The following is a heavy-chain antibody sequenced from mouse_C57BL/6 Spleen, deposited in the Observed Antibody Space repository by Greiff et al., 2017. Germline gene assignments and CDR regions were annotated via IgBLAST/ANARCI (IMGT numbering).Heavy chain of an antibody. CDR1: GYTFTDYN. Sequence: VQLQQSGPELVKPGASVKISCKASGYTFTDYNMDWVKQSHGKSLEWIGDINPNNGGTIYNQKFKGKATLTVDKSSSTAYMERRSLTSEDTAVYYCARGRLCSSGYVGFAYWGQGTLVTVSA. J-gene: IGHJ3*01. CDR2: INPNNGGT. CDR3: ARGRLCSSGYVGFAY. D-gene: IGHD3-2*02. V-gene: IGHV1-18*01.